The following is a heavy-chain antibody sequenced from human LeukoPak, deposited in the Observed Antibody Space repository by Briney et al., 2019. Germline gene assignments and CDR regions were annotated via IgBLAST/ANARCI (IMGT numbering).Heavy chain of an antibody. Sequence: GGSLRLSCAASGFTFSSYEMNWVRQAPGKGLEWVSYISSSGSTIYYADSVKGRFTISRDNAKNSLYLQMNSLRAEDTAVYYCARELLLWFGERQVAFDIWGQGTMVTVSS. CDR3: ARELLLWFGERQVAFDI. CDR2: ISSSGSTI. D-gene: IGHD3-10*01. V-gene: IGHV3-48*03. CDR1: GFTFSSYE. J-gene: IGHJ3*02.